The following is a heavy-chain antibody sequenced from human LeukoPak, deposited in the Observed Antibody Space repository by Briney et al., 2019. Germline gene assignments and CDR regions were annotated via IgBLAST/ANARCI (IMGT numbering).Heavy chain of an antibody. D-gene: IGHD2-15*01. CDR1: GFIFSSFG. CDR3: AKVGRYCSGGSCYYHPFDY. CDR2: ISHDGSAT. Sequence: GGSLRLSCAASGFIFSSFGMHWVRQAPGKGLEWVAVISHDGSATHYADSVKGRFTISRDNSKNTLYLQMNSLRTEDTAVYYCAKVGRYCSGGSCYYHPFDYWGQGTLVTVSS. V-gene: IGHV3-30*18. J-gene: IGHJ4*02.